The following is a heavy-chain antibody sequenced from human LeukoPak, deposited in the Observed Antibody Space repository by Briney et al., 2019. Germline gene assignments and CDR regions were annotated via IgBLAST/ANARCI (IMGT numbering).Heavy chain of an antibody. Sequence: GRSLRPSCAASGFTFSAYGMHWVRQAPGKGLEWVAVISYDGSTQYYTDSLKGRFTISRDNSKNTLYLQMDSLRAGDTAVYHCVTVHKYPTPSSGHAFDVWGQGTTVTVSS. CDR3: VTVHKYPTPSSGHAFDV. CDR1: GFTFSAYG. V-gene: IGHV3-30*03. J-gene: IGHJ3*01. D-gene: IGHD3-22*01. CDR2: ISYDGSTQ.